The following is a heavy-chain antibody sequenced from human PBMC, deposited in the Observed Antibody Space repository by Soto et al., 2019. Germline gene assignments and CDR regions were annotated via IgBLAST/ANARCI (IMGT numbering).Heavy chain of an antibody. CDR2: IIPIFGTA. D-gene: IGHD3-10*01. CDR3: ARDQQYYYGSGSYSNFDY. V-gene: IGHV1-69*13. CDR1: GGTFSSYA. Sequence: SVTVSCTASGGTFSSYAISWVRQAPGQGLEWMGGIIPIFGTANYAQKFQGRVTITADESTSTAYMELSSLRSEDTAVYYCARDQQYYYGSGSYSNFDYWGQGTLVTVSS. J-gene: IGHJ4*02.